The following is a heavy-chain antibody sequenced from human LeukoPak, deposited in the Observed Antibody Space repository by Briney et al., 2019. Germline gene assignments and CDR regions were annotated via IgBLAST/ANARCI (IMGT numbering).Heavy chain of an antibody. V-gene: IGHV4-31*03. CDR2: IYHSGST. J-gene: IGHJ4*02. CDR3: ARYRDYGSCFDY. CDR1: GDSISSGGYY. Sequence: PSQTLSLTCTVSGDSISSGGYYWSWIRQHPGKGLELIGYIYHSGSTYYNPSLKSRVTISVDSSKNQFSLKLSSVTAADTAVYYCARYRDYGSCFDYWGQGILVTVSS. D-gene: IGHD4-17*01.